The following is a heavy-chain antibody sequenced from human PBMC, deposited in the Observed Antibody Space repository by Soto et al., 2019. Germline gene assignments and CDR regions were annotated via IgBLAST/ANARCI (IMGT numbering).Heavy chain of an antibody. J-gene: IGHJ4*02. CDR1: GGSISSSNW. Sequence: SETLSLTCAVSGGSISSSNWWSWVRQPPGKGLEWIGEIYHSVSTNYNPSLKSRVTISVDKSKNQFSLKLSSVTAADTAVYYCARDHTNGRYFFDYWGQGTLVTVSS. CDR2: IYHSVST. CDR3: ARDHTNGRYFFDY. D-gene: IGHD6-19*01. V-gene: IGHV4-4*02.